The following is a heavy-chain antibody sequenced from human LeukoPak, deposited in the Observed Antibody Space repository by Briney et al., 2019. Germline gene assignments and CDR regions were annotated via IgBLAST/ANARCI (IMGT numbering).Heavy chain of an antibody. CDR2: IIPIFGTA. V-gene: IGHV1-69*05. J-gene: IGHJ4*02. D-gene: IGHD1-26*01. Sequence: ASVKVSCKASGGTFSSYAISWVRQAPGQGLEWMGGIIPIFGTANYAQKFQGRVTITTDESTSTAYMELSSLRSEDTAVYYCARDGETLYSGSDYDWGQGTLFTVSS. CDR3: ARDGETLYSGSDYD. CDR1: GGTFSSYA.